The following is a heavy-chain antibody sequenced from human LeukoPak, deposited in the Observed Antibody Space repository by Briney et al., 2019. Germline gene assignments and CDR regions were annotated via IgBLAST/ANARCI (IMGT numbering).Heavy chain of an antibody. Sequence: GRSLRLSCAASGFTFSSYAMHWVRQAPGKGLEWVTVIPYDGISEYYADSVKGRFTISRDNSKNTLYLQMNSLRAEDTAVYYCARGVGYGYGSLFDHWGQGTLVTVSS. V-gene: IGHV3-30*01. J-gene: IGHJ4*02. CDR2: IPYDGISE. D-gene: IGHD5-18*01. CDR3: ARGVGYGYGSLFDH. CDR1: GFTFSSYA.